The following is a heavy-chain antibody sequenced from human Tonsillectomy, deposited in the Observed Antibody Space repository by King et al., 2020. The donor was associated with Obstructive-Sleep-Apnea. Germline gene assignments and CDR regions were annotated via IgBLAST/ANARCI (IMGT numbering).Heavy chain of an antibody. J-gene: IGHJ4*01. CDR3: AGWIQLWHEYCFDY. Sequence: QVQLQESGPGLVKPSQTLSLTCTVSGGSISSGGYYWSWIRQHPGKGLEWIGYIYYSGSTYYNPSLKSRVTITVDTSTNQFSLKLSSVTAEDTAVYYCAGWIQLWHEYCFDYWGHGTLVTVSS. CDR1: GGSISSGGYY. D-gene: IGHD5-18*01. CDR2: IYYSGST. V-gene: IGHV4-31*03.